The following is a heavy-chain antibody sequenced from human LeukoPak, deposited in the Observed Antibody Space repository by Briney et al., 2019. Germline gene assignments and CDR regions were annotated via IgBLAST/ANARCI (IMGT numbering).Heavy chain of an antibody. D-gene: IGHD3-3*01. CDR2: MNPNSGNT. CDR1: GYTFTSYD. V-gene: IGHV1-8*01. J-gene: IGHJ3*02. CDR3: ARGDYDFWSGYYLLGAFDI. Sequence: GASVKVSCKASGYTFTSYDVNWVRQATGRGLEWMGWMNPNSGNTGYAQKFQGRVTMTRNTSISTAYMELSSLRSEDTAVYYCARGDYDFWSGYYLLGAFDIWGQGTMVTVSS.